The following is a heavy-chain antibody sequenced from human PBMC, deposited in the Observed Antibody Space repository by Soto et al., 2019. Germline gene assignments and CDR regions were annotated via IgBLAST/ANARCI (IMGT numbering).Heavy chain of an antibody. CDR2: ISAYNGNT. J-gene: IGHJ4*02. CDR3: ASRSSSEDY. V-gene: IGHV1-18*01. CDR1: GYTFTSYG. D-gene: IGHD6-13*01. Sequence: ASVKVSCKASGYTFTSYGISWVRQAPGQGLEWMGWISAYNGNTNYAQKFQGRVTMTRDTSISTAYMELSRLRSDYTAVYYCASRSSSEDYWGQGTLVTVSS.